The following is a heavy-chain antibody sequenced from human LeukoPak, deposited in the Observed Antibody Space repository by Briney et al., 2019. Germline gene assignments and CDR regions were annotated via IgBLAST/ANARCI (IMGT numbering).Heavy chain of an antibody. J-gene: IGHJ4*02. CDR2: IYNGGGT. CDR1: GGSISSYY. V-gene: IGHV4-59*01. CDR3: ARIIPRYCSSTSCYQPLFDY. D-gene: IGHD2-2*01. Sequence: PSETLSLTCTVSGGSISSYYWSWIRQPPGKGLEWIGYIYNGGGTNYNPSLKSRVNISVDTSKNQFSLKLSSVTAADTAVYYCARIIPRYCSSTSCYQPLFDYWGQGTLVTVSS.